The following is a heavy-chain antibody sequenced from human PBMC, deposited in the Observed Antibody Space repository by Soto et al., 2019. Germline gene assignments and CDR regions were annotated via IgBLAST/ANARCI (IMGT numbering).Heavy chain of an antibody. CDR3: ARLRGVDDDKYYYYGMDV. D-gene: IGHD2-15*01. CDR2: IDYSRIT. CDR1: GGFISSSSHY. V-gene: IGHV4-39*01. Sequence: SETLSLTCFVSGGFISSSSHYWGWIRQPPGKGLEWIGSIDYSRITYYNPSLKSRVTISVDTSRNEFSLRLSSVTAADTAVYYCARLRGVDDDKYYYYGMDVWGQGTTVTVSS. J-gene: IGHJ6*02.